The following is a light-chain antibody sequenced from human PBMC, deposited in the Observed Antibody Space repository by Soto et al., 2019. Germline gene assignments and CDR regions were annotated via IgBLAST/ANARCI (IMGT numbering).Light chain of an antibody. CDR3: TSYTTGGTWV. J-gene: IGLJ3*02. Sequence: QSALTQPASVSGSPGQSITIACTGTSSDVGAYKYVSWYQQHPGKAPKLMSYEVSTRPSGVSNRFSGSKSGNTASLTIAWLQAEDEADYYCTSYTTGGTWVFGGGTKLTVL. CDR2: EVS. CDR1: SSDVGAYKY. V-gene: IGLV2-14*01.